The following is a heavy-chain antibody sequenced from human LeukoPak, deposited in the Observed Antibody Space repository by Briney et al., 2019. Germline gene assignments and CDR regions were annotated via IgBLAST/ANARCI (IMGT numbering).Heavy chain of an antibody. CDR3: ARALWFGEFPPGY. D-gene: IGHD3-10*01. CDR1: GYTFTSYA. J-gene: IGHJ4*02. CDR2: INAGNGNT. V-gene: IGHV1-3*01. Sequence: ASVKVSCKASGYTFTSYAMHWVRQAPGQRLEWMGWINAGNGNTKYSQKFQGRVTITRDTSASTAYMELSSLRSEDTAVYYCARALWFGEFPPGYWGQGTLVTVSS.